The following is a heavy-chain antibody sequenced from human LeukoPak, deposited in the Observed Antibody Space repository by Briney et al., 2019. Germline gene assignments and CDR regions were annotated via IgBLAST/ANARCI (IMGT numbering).Heavy chain of an antibody. Sequence: SQTLSLTCTVSGGSIYGGGYYWSWIRQPPGKGLEWIGYIYHSGTTYYNPSLKSRVTISIDRSKNQFSLKLSSVTAADTAVYYCARARDTTSGSNWFDPRGQGTLVTVSS. J-gene: IGHJ5*02. D-gene: IGHD1-26*01. V-gene: IGHV4-30-2*01. CDR2: IYHSGTT. CDR1: GGSIYGGGYY. CDR3: ARARDTTSGSNWFDP.